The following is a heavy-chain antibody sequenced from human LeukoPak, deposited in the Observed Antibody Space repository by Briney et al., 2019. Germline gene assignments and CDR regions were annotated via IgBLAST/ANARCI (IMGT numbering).Heavy chain of an antibody. J-gene: IGHJ3*02. CDR1: GGSFSGYY. V-gene: IGHV4-34*01. CDR2: INHSGST. CDR3: ARDQGYYYDSSGSGAFDI. D-gene: IGHD3-22*01. Sequence: SETLSLTCAVYGGSFSGYYWSWIRQPPGKGLEWIGEINHSGSTNYNPSLKSRVTISVDTSKNQFSLKLSSVTAADTAVYYCARDQGYYYDSSGSGAFDIWGQGTMVTVSS.